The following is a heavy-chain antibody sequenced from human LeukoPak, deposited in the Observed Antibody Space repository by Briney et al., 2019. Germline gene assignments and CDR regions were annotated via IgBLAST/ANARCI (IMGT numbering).Heavy chain of an antibody. Sequence: GGSLRLSCAVSGITLSNYGMTWVRQAPGKGLEWVAGISDSGGRTNYADSVKGRFTISRDNPKNTLYLQMNRLRAEDTAVYFCAVRGVVIAVIVCGFQKEAYYFDSWGQGALVTVSS. CDR3: AVRGVVIAVIVCGFQKEAYYFDS. CDR1: GITLSNYG. D-gene: IGHD2-21*01. CDR2: ISDSGGRT. V-gene: IGHV3-23*01. J-gene: IGHJ4*02.